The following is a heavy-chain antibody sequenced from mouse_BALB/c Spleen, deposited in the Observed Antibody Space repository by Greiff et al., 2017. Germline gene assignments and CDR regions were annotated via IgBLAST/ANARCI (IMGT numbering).Heavy chain of an antibody. CDR2: FDTANGNT. J-gene: IGHJ3*01. CDR1: GFYIKDTY. Sequence: EVQLQESGAELVKPGASVKLSCTVSGFYIKDTYMHWVKQRHEHGLEWIGRFDTANGNTKYDPKFQGKATITADTSSNTAYLQLSSLTSEDTAVYYCARDYYGSSYDWFAYWGQGTLVTVSA. V-gene: IGHV14-3*02. CDR3: ARDYYGSSYDWFAY. D-gene: IGHD1-1*01.